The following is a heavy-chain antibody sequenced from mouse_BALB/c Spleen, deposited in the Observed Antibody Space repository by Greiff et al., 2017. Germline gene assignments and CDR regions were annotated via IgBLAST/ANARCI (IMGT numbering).Heavy chain of an antibody. CDR1: GFTFSSYT. J-gene: IGHJ4*01. D-gene: IGHD5-1*01. CDR3: TRDTYHAMDY. CDR2: ISSGGSYT. Sequence: DVMLVESGGGLVKPGGSLKLSCAASGFTFSSYTMSWVRQTPEKRLEWVATISSGGSYTYYPDSVKGRFTISRDNAKNTLYLQMSSLKSEDTAMYYCTRDTYHAMDYWGQGTSVTVSS. V-gene: IGHV5-6-4*01.